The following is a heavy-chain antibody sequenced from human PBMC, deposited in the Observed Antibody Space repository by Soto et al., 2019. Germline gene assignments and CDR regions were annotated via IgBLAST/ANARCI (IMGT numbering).Heavy chain of an antibody. J-gene: IGHJ6*02. CDR2: IIPIFGTA. Sequence: VKVSCKASGGTFSSYAISWVRQAPGQGLEWMGGIIPIFGTANYAQKFQGRVTITADESTSTAYMELSSLRSEDTAVYYCARVGCSSTSCYTSGVWPSYYYYGMDVWGQGTTVTVSS. D-gene: IGHD2-2*02. CDR3: ARVGCSSTSCYTSGVWPSYYYYGMDV. V-gene: IGHV1-69*13. CDR1: GGTFSSYA.